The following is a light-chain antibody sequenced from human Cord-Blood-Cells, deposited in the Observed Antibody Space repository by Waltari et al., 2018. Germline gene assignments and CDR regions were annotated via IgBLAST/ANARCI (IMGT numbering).Light chain of an antibody. CDR1: SSDVGSNNL. CDR3: CSYAGSSTYV. CDR2: EGS. J-gene: IGLJ1*01. Sequence: QSALTQPASVSGSPGQSITISCPGTSSDVGSNNLVSWYQQHPGKAPKLMIYEGSKRPSGVSNRFSGSKSGNTASLTISGLQAEDEADYYCCSYAGSSTYVFGTETKVTVL. V-gene: IGLV2-23*01.